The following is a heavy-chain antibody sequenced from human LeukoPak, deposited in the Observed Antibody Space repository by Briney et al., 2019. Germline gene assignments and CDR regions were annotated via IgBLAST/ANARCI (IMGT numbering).Heavy chain of an antibody. CDR3: ARHIRGGVATIVGLGWFDP. CDR1: GGSFSGYY. CDR2: INHSGST. V-gene: IGHV4-34*01. D-gene: IGHD5-12*01. Sequence: SETLSLTCAVYGGSFSGYYWSWIRQPPGKGLEWIGEINHSGSTNYNPSLKSRVTISVDTSKNQFSLKLSSVTAADTAVYYCARHIRGGVATIVGLGWFDPWGQGTLVTVSS. J-gene: IGHJ5*02.